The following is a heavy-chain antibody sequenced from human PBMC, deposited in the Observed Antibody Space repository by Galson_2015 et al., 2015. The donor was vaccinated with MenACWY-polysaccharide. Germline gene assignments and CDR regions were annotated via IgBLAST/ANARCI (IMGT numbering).Heavy chain of an antibody. D-gene: IGHD2-2*01. V-gene: IGHV3-23*01. CDR3: ARVRYSTGKYQFDY. CDR1: GFTFSNYA. J-gene: IGHJ4*02. CDR2: IGGSGSNT. Sequence: SLRLSCAASGFTFSNYAMSWVRQAPGKGLEWVSTIGGSGSNTQYADSVKGRFAISRDNSKNTLSLQMNSLRAEDTAVYYCARVRYSTGKYQFDYWGQGTLVAVSS.